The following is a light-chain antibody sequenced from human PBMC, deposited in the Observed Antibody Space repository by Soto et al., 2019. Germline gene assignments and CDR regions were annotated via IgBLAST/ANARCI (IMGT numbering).Light chain of an antibody. V-gene: IGKV1-39*01. CDR2: AAS. CDR3: QQSYSTPLT. CDR1: QSISSY. Sequence: DIQMTQSPSSLSASVGDRVTITCRASQSISSYLNWYQQKPGKAPKLLLYAASSLQSGVPSRFSGSGSGTDFTLTISSLQPEDFATYYCQQSYSTPLTFGPGTKVDSK. J-gene: IGKJ3*01.